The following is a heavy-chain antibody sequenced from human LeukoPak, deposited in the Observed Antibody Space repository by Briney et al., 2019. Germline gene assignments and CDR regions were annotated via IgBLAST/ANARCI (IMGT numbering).Heavy chain of an antibody. V-gene: IGHV1-2*02. CDR2: INPNSGGT. J-gene: IGHJ4*02. CDR1: GYTFTGYY. D-gene: IGHD3-10*01. CDR3: ARVSGESLSGSFQLDY. Sequence: ASVKVSCKASGYTFTGYYIHWVRQAPGQGLEWMGLINPNSGGTHFAQKFQGRVTVTRDTSISTAYMELSRLRSDDTAVYYCARVSGESLSGSFQLDYWGQGILVTVSS.